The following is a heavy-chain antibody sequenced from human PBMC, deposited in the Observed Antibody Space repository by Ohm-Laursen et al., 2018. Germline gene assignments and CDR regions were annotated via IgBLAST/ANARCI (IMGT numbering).Heavy chain of an antibody. CDR1: GFTFSYYP. CDR3: ARIAGSGYYDY. CDR2: ITSNGHST. V-gene: IGHV3-64*01. Sequence: SLRLSCTASGFTFSYYPMHWVRQAPGQGLEYVSAITSNGHSTYYANSVKGRFTISRDNSKNTLYLQMGSLRPEDMAVYYCARIAGSGYYDYWGQGTLVTVSS. D-gene: IGHD3-22*01. J-gene: IGHJ4*02.